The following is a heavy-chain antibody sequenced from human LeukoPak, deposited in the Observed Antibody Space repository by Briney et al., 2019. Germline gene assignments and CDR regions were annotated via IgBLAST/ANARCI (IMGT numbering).Heavy chain of an antibody. CDR2: FSGGGDS. CDR3: GKEVERHFDLKY. CDR1: GFTSGIYA. Sequence: GGSLRLSCAASGFTSGIYAVSWVRQAPGKGLEWVSAFSGGGDSYYADSVKGRFTISRDNSKKILYLQMNSLRAEDTVVYYCGKEVERHFDLKYWGQGTLVTVSS. V-gene: IGHV3-23*01. J-gene: IGHJ4*02.